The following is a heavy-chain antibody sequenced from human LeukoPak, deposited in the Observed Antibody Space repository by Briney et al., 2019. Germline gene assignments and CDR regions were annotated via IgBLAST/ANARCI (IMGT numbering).Heavy chain of an antibody. J-gene: IGHJ4*02. CDR2: TYYRSKWSN. Sequence: SQTLSLTCAISGDSVSSDSVAWNWIRRSPSRGLEWLGRTYYRSKWSNDYAVSVKSRLTINPDTSKNQFSLQLSSVTPEDTAVYYCARSVPYYFDYWGQGTLVTVSS. CDR1: GDSVSSDSVA. CDR3: ARSVPYYFDY. V-gene: IGHV6-1*01.